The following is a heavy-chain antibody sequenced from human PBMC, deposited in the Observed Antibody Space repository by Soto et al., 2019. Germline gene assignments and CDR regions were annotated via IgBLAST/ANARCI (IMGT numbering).Heavy chain of an antibody. Sequence: QVQLQESGPGLVKPSETLSLTCTVSGGSISSYYWSWIRQPAGKGLEWIGRIYTSGSTNYNPSLKSRVTMSVDTSKNQFSLKLSSVTAADTAVYYCARTYDQYSSSNAYYYYGMDVWGQGTTVTVSS. CDR1: GGSISSYY. V-gene: IGHV4-4*07. D-gene: IGHD6-6*01. CDR3: ARTYDQYSSSNAYYYYGMDV. CDR2: IYTSGST. J-gene: IGHJ6*02.